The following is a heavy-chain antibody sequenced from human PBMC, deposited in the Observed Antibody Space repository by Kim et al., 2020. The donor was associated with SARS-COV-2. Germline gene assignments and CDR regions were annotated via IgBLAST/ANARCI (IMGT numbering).Heavy chain of an antibody. CDR2: ISWDGGST. V-gene: IGHV3-43*01. Sequence: GGSLRLSCAASGFTFDDYTMHWVRQAPGKGLEWVSLISWDGGSTYYADSVKGRFTISRDNTKDSLYLQMNSLRTEDIALYYCAKDIGETPYWYFDLWGRG. CDR1: GFTFDDYT. D-gene: IGHD2-21*01. CDR3: AKDIGETPYWYFDL. J-gene: IGHJ2*01.